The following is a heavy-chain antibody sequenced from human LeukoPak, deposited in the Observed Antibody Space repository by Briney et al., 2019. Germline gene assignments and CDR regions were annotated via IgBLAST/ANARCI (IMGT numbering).Heavy chain of an antibody. V-gene: IGHV4-30-4*01. CDR1: GGSISSYY. CDR3: ARSSTVTTFDY. CDR2: IYYSGST. J-gene: IGHJ4*02. Sequence: SETPSLTCTVSGGSISSYYWSWIRQPPGKGLEWIGYIYYSGSTYYNPSLKSRVTISVDTSKNQFSLKLSSVTAADTAVYYCARSSTVTTFDYWGQGTLVTVSS. D-gene: IGHD4-17*01.